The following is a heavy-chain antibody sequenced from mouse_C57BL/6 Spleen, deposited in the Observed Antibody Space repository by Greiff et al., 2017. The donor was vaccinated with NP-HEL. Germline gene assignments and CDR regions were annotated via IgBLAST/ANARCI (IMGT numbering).Heavy chain of an antibody. CDR3: AREGLYDYDGDYYAMDY. CDR2: IDPANGNT. J-gene: IGHJ4*01. D-gene: IGHD2-4*01. Sequence: VQLQQSVAELVRPGASVKLSCTASGFNIKNTYMHWVKQRPEQGLEWIGRIDPANGNTKYDPKFQGKATITADTSSNTAYLQLSSLTSEDTAIYYCAREGLYDYDGDYYAMDYWGQGTSVTVSS. CDR1: GFNIKNTY. V-gene: IGHV14-3*01.